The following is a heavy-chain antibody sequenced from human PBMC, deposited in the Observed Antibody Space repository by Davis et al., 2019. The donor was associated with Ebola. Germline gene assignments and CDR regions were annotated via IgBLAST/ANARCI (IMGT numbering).Heavy chain of an antibody. CDR2: INSDGSST. CDR3: ARAPFDGDYGDYFDY. V-gene: IGHV3-74*01. CDR1: GFTFSSYW. J-gene: IGHJ4*02. Sequence: PGGSLRLSCAASGFTFSSYWMHWVRQAPGKGLVWVSRINSDGSSTSYADSVKGRFTISRDNAKNTLYLQMNSLRAEDTAVYYCARAPFDGDYGDYFDYWGQGTLVTVSS. D-gene: IGHD4-17*01.